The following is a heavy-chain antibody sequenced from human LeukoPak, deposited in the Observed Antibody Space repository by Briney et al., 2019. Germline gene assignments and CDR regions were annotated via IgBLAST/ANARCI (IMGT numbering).Heavy chain of an antibody. V-gene: IGHV3-21*01. CDR1: GFTFSSYS. D-gene: IGHD2-2*01. CDR2: ISSSSSYI. CDR3: ARGGIVVPAAALPEFDP. Sequence: GGSLRLSCAASGFTFSSYSMNWVRQAPGKGLEWVSSISSSSSYIYYADSVKGRFTISRDNAKNSLYLQMNSLRAEDTAVYYCARGGIVVPAAALPEFDPWGQGTLVTVSS. J-gene: IGHJ5*02.